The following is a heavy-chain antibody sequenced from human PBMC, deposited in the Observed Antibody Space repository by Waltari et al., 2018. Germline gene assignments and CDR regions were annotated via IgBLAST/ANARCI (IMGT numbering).Heavy chain of an antibody. CDR3: ARANIAAPRWFDP. D-gene: IGHD6-25*01. CDR1: GYTFTRYG. CDR2: IRAYNGNT. Sequence: QVQLVQSGAEVKKPGASVTVSCKASGYTFTRYGISWVPQAPGQGLEWMGWIRAYNGNTNYAQKLQGRFTMTTDTSTSTAYMELRSLRSDDTAVYYCARANIAAPRWFDPWGQGTLVTVSS. J-gene: IGHJ5*02. V-gene: IGHV1-18*04.